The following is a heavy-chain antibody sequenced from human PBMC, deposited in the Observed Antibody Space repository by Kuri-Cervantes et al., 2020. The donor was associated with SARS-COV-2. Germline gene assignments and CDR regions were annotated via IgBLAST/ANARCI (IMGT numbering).Heavy chain of an antibody. CDR1: GESFIGYY. CDR2: INHSGST. CDR3: ARSGWYSRGVTYYHLDV. J-gene: IGHJ6*03. D-gene: IGHD6-19*01. V-gene: IGHV4-34*01. Sequence: GSLRLSCAVYGESFIGYYWSWVRQPPGKGLEWIGDINHSGSTNYNPSLKSRVTISLDTSTNQFSLKLSSVTAADTAVYFCARSGWYSRGVTYYHLDVWGKGTTVTVSS.